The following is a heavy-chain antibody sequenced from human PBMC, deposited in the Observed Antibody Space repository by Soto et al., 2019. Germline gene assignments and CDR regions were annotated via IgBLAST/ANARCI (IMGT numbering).Heavy chain of an antibody. CDR2: IYQSGST. J-gene: IGHJ4*02. V-gene: IGHV4-30-2*01. D-gene: IGHD2-21*02. CDR1: GGSISSGGYA. Sequence: QLQLQESGSGLVKPSQTLSLTCAVSGGSISSGGYAWAWIRQPPGKALEWVGYIYQSGSTYYNPSLKCRVTIAADRSKNQFSLNLASVPAADTAVYYCARSYSGGDDYFDYWGQGTVVTVSS. CDR3: ARSYSGGDDYFDY.